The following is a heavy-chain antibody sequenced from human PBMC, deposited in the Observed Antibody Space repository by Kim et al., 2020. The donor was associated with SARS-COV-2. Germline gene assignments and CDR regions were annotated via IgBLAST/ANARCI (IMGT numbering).Heavy chain of an antibody. CDR1: GFTFSDYY. V-gene: IGHV3-11*05. D-gene: IGHD3-16*02. CDR3: ARVGFDYVWESYRDYYDYYGMDV. Sequence: GGSLRLSCAASGFTFSDYYMSWIRQAPGKGLEWVSYISSSSSYTNYADSVKGRFTISRDNAKNSLYLQMNSLRAEDTAVYDCARVGFDYVWESYRDYYDYYGMDVWGQGTTVTVSS. CDR2: ISSSSSYT. J-gene: IGHJ6*02.